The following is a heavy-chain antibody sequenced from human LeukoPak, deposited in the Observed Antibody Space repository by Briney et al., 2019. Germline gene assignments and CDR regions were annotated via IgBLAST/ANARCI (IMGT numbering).Heavy chain of an antibody. CDR3: ARVVSGFRYYYDSSGYYYFDY. D-gene: IGHD3-22*01. CDR2: INPNSGGT. Sequence: ASVKVSCKASGGTFSSYAISWVRQAPGQGLEWMGWINPNSGGTNYAQKFQGRVTMTRDTSISTAYMELSRLRSDDTAVYYCARVVSGFRYYYDSSGYYYFDYWGQGTLVTVSS. J-gene: IGHJ4*02. V-gene: IGHV1-2*02. CDR1: GGTFSSYA.